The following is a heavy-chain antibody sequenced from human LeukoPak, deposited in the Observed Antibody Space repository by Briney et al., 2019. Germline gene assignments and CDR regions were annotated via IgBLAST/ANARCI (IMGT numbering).Heavy chain of an antibody. CDR3: ARAMGELGYCSSTSCYVAPPDY. V-gene: IGHV1-18*04. CDR1: GYTFTSYG. CDR2: ISAYNGNT. J-gene: IGHJ4*02. D-gene: IGHD2-2*01. Sequence: ASVKVSCKASGYTFTSYGISWVRQAPGQEREWRGWISAYNGNTNYAQKLQGRVTMTTDTSTSTAYMEMRSLRSDDTAVYYCARAMGELGYCSSTSCYVAPPDYWGQGTLVTVSS.